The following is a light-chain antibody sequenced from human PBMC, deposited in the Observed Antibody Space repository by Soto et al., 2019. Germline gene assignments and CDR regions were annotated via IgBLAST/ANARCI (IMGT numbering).Light chain of an antibody. CDR1: STDVGHPYNY. CDR2: GVS. V-gene: IGLV2-14*03. Sequence: QSVLTQPASVSGSPGQSITISCSGTSTDVGHPYNYVSWYQQYPGKAPKLLIFGVSNRPSGISGRFSGSKSGNTASLTISGLQPEDEADYYCGSWDSSLSAYVFGTGTKVTVL. CDR3: GSWDSSLSAYV. J-gene: IGLJ1*01.